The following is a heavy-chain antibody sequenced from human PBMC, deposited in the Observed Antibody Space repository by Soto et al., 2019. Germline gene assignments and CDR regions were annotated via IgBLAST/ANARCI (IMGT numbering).Heavy chain of an antibody. V-gene: IGHV3-49*03. CDR1: GFTFGDYA. D-gene: IGHD6-13*01. J-gene: IGHJ1*01. CDR3: TRDFAEIAAAGTFQH. Sequence: GGSLRLSCTASGFTFGDYAMSWFRQAPGKGLEWVGFIRSKAYGGTTEYAASVKGRFTISRDDSKSIAYLQMNSLKTEDTAVYYCTRDFAEIAAAGTFQHWGQGTLVTVSS. CDR2: IRSKAYGGTT.